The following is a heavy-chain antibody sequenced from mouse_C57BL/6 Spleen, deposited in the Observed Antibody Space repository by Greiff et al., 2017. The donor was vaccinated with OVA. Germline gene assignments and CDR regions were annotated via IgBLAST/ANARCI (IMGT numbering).Heavy chain of an antibody. J-gene: IGHJ4*01. Sequence: ESGPGLVKPSQSLSLTCSVTGYSITSGYYWNWIRQFPGNKLEWMGYISYDGSNNYNPSLKNRISITRDTSKNQFFLKLNSVTTEDTATYYCARGGYDAMDDWGQGTSVTVSS. CDR1: GYSITSGYY. V-gene: IGHV3-6*01. CDR3: ARGGYDAMDD. CDR2: ISYDGSN.